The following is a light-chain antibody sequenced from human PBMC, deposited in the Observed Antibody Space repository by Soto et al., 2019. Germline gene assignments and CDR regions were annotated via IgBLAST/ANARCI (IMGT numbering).Light chain of an antibody. CDR3: QQTYSAPRT. Sequence: DIQMTQSPSSLSASIGDRVTITCRASQTIRNYLNWYQQKPGQAPKLLIFGASSLQSGVPSRFSVSESGTDFTLTISSLQPEDFATYYCQQTYSAPRTFGQGTKVEIK. J-gene: IGKJ2*01. CDR2: GAS. CDR1: QTIRNY. V-gene: IGKV1-39*01.